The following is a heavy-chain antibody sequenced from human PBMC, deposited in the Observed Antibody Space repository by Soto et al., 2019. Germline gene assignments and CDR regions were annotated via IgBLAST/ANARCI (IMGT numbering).Heavy chain of an antibody. D-gene: IGHD2-8*01. J-gene: IGHJ5*02. CDR3: ASSVFIAPPLTWFDP. CDR1: GFTFSGYP. Sequence: QVQLVESGGGVVQPGRSLRLSCAASGFTFSGYPMHWVRQAPDQGLEWLAVISSDGSNTDYADSVKGRFTISRDNSMNTLFLHMTSLRAEDTAMYYCASSVFIAPPLTWFDPWGQGTLVTVSS. V-gene: IGHV3-30*04. CDR2: ISSDGSNT.